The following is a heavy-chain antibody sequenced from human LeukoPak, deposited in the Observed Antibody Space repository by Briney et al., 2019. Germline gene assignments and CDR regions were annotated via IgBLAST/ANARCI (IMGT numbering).Heavy chain of an antibody. CDR1: GGSISSYY. Sequence: SETLSLTCTVSGGSISSYYWSWIRQPPGKGLEWIGYIYYSGSTNYNPSLKSRVTISVDTSKNQFSLKLSSVTAADTAVYYCAEGGYSYGYDSDAFDIWGQGTMVTVSS. J-gene: IGHJ3*02. V-gene: IGHV4-59*01. CDR3: AEGGYSYGYDSDAFDI. D-gene: IGHD5-18*01. CDR2: IYYSGST.